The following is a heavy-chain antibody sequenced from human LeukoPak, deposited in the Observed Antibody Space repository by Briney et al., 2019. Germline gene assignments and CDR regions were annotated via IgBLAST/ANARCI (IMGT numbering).Heavy chain of an antibody. Sequence: GGSLRLSCAASGFSFSVYSMTWVRQAPGKGLEWLSYISGSSSPIYYADSVKGRFTISRDNAKNSLYLLMNSLRAEDTAVYYCATDVRDEYSSGWYPIGYWGQGTLVTVSS. J-gene: IGHJ4*02. D-gene: IGHD6-19*01. CDR3: ATDVRDEYSSGWYPIGY. V-gene: IGHV3-48*01. CDR1: GFSFSVYS. CDR2: ISGSSSPI.